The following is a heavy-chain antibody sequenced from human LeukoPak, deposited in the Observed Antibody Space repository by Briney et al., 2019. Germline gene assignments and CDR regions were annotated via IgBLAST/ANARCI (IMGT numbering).Heavy chain of an antibody. D-gene: IGHD6-13*01. CDR3: ARDLIASSSWHYYYYSYMDV. CDR1: GYTFTGYY. CDR2: INPNSGGT. J-gene: IGHJ6*03. V-gene: IGHV1-2*02. Sequence: GASVKVSCKASGYTFTGYYMHWVRQAPGQGLEWMGWINPNSGGTNYAQKFQGRVTMTRDTSISTAYMELSRLRSDDTAVYYCARDLIASSSWHYYYYSYMDVWGKGTTVTVSS.